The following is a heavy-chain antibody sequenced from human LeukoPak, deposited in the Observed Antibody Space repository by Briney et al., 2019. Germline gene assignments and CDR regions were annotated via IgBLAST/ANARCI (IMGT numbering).Heavy chain of an antibody. CDR1: GFTFSSYS. Sequence: GSLRLSCAASGFTFSSYSMNWVRQAPGKGLEWVSYISSSSSTIYYADSVKGRFTISRDNAKNSLYLQMNSLRAEDTAVYYCARGDGYNYFESWGQGTLVTVSS. D-gene: IGHD5-24*01. CDR3: ARGDGYNYFES. V-gene: IGHV3-48*01. CDR2: ISSSSSTI. J-gene: IGHJ4*02.